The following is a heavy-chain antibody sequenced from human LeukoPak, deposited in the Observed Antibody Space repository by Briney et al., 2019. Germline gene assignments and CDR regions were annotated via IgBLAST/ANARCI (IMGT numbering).Heavy chain of an antibody. Sequence: GASVKVSCKASGYTFSNYFMNWVRQAPGQGLEWMGWINTNTGNPTYAQGFTGRFVFSLDTSVSTAYLQISSLKAEDTAVYYCARDLGAVAGTKSVSDYWGQGTLVTVSS. CDR2: INTNTGNP. J-gene: IGHJ4*02. V-gene: IGHV7-4-1*02. CDR3: ARDLGAVAGTKSVSDY. D-gene: IGHD6-19*01. CDR1: GYTFSNYF.